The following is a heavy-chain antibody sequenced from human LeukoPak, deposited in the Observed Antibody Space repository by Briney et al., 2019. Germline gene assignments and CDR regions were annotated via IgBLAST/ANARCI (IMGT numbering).Heavy chain of an antibody. Sequence: SVKVSCKASGYTFTGYYMHWVRQAPGQGLEWMGWINPNSGGTNYAQKFRGRVTMTRDTSINTAYMELSRLRSDDTAVYYCARDLMVRGPMDVWGKGTTVTVSS. CDR1: GYTFTGYY. CDR2: INPNSGGT. V-gene: IGHV1-2*02. CDR3: ARDLMVRGPMDV. J-gene: IGHJ6*03. D-gene: IGHD3-10*01.